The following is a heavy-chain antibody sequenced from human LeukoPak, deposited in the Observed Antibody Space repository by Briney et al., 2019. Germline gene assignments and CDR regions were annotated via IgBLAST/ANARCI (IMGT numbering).Heavy chain of an antibody. CDR2: ISSSGSTI. CDR3: ARDLRAAAGTYYGMDV. J-gene: IGHJ6*02. V-gene: IGHV3-11*04. CDR1: GFTFSDYY. Sequence: GGSLRLSCAASGFTFSDYYMSWIRQAPGKGLEWVSYISSSGSTIYYADSVKGRFTISRDNAKNSLYLQMNSLRAEDTAVYYCARDLRAAAGTYYGMDVWGQGTTVTVSS. D-gene: IGHD6-13*01.